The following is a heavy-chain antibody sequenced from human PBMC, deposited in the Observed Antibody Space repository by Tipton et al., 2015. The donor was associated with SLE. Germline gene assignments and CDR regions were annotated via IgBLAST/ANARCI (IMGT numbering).Heavy chain of an antibody. CDR1: GGSISSYY. J-gene: IGHJ4*02. CDR3: VSSGYPGYFDY. Sequence: TLSLTCAVYGGSISSYYWSWIRQPPGKGLEWIGYIYYSGSTNYNPSLKSRVTISVDTSKNQFSLKLSSVTAADTAVYYCVSSGYPGYFDYWGQGTLVTVSS. D-gene: IGHD3-22*01. V-gene: IGHV4-59*12. CDR2: IYYSGST.